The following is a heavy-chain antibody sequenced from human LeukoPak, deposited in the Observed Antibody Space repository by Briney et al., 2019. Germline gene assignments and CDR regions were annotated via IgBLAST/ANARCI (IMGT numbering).Heavy chain of an antibody. D-gene: IGHD2-15*01. V-gene: IGHV1-2*02. CDR2: INPNSGDT. CDR3: AGEYCSGGTCRQGFDY. J-gene: IGHJ4*02. Sequence: ASVKVSCKASGYTFSSYGFSWVRQAPGQGLEYMGWINPNSGDTKCPQNFQGRVTLTRDTSISTAYMELSSLRSDDSALYYCAGEYCSGGTCRQGFDYWGQGTLVTVSS. CDR1: GYTFSSYG.